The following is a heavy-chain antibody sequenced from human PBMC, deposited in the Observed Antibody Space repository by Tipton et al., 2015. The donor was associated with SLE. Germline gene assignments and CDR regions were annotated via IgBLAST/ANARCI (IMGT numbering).Heavy chain of an antibody. V-gene: IGHV4-59*12. D-gene: IGHD4-23*01. CDR3: ARAEVTSAFDI. CDR2: IYYSGST. CDR1: GGSFSGYY. J-gene: IGHJ3*02. Sequence: TLSLTCAVYGGSFSGYYWSWIRQPPGKGLEWIGYIYYSGSTNYNPSLKSRVTISVDTSKNQFSLKLSSVTAADTAVYYCARAEVTSAFDIWGQGTMVTVSS.